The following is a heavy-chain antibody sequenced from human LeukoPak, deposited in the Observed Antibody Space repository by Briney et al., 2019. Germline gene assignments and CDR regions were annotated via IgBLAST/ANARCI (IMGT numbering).Heavy chain of an antibody. J-gene: IGHJ4*02. CDR2: ISGRGDNT. D-gene: IGHD3-3*01. CDR1: GFTFSGYG. Sequence: GGSLRLSCAASGFTFSGYGMSWVRQAPGKGLEWVSGISGRGDNTDYADSVKGRFTISRDNSKNTLYLQMNSLRAEDTAVYYCARGDYDFWSGYYWLDYWGQGTLVTVSS. V-gene: IGHV3-23*01. CDR3: ARGDYDFWSGYYWLDY.